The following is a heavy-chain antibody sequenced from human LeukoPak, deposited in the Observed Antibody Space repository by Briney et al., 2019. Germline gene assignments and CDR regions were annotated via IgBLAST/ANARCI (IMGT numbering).Heavy chain of an antibody. J-gene: IGHJ4*02. CDR1: GYSFTSYW. CDR3: ARLGEYCTNGVCYAPDFDY. D-gene: IGHD2-8*01. Sequence: GESLKISCKGSGYSFTSYWIGWVRKMPGKGLEWMGIIYPGDSDTRYSPSFQGQVTISADKSISTAYLQWSSLQASDTAMYYCARLGEYCTNGVCYAPDFDYWGQGTLVTVSS. V-gene: IGHV5-51*01. CDR2: IYPGDSDT.